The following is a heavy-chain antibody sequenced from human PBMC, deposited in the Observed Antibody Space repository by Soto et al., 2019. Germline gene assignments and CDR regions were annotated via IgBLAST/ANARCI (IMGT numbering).Heavy chain of an antibody. CDR1: GFTFSSYG. Sequence: PGGSLRLSCAASGFTFSSYGVNWVSQAPGKGLEWVANIKQDGSEKYYVDSVKGRFTISRDNAKNSLYLQMNSLRAEDTAVYYCARDLGFCSGYVPSHAFDIWGQGTMVTVSS. V-gene: IGHV3-7*03. D-gene: IGHD3-3*01. CDR3: ARDLGFCSGYVPSHAFDI. J-gene: IGHJ3*02. CDR2: IKQDGSEK.